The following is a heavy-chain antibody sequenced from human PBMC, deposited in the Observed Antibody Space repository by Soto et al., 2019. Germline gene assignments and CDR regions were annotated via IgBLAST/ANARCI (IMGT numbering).Heavy chain of an antibody. CDR2: IYINSAA. J-gene: IGHJ4*02. CDR3: VSRDVLLADGRQG. D-gene: IGHD2-8*02. CDR1: GLSVSSNY. V-gene: IGHV3-66*01. Sequence: QPGGSLRLSCAASGLSVSSNYMAWVRQAPGKGLECVSVIYINSAAYYVDSVRGRSTISRDNSKNTLYLQMNSLRAEDTAIYYCVSRDVLLADGRQGWGQGTLVTVSS.